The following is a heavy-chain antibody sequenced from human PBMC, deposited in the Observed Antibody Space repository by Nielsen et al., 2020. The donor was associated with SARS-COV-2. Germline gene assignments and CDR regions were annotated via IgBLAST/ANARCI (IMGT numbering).Heavy chain of an antibody. CDR2: ISGSGASI. CDR1: GFSFSTYA. Sequence: GGSLRLSCAASGFSFSTYAMSWVRQAPGKGLEWVSAISGSGASIFYADSVKGRFTISRDNSKNTFYLQMINLRAEDTALYHCARVPGGVLLWFGNYGMDVWSQGTTVTVSS. J-gene: IGHJ6*02. CDR3: ARVPGGVLLWFGNYGMDV. V-gene: IGHV3-23*01. D-gene: IGHD3-10*01.